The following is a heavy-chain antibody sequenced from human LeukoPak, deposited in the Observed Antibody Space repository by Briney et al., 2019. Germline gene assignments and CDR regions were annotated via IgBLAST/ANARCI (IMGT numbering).Heavy chain of an antibody. J-gene: IGHJ4*02. D-gene: IGHD6-6*01. CDR2: IWYDGSNK. Sequence: GGSLRLSCAASGFTFSDYYMSWIRQAPGKGLEWVAVIWYDGSNKYYADSVKGRFTISRDNSKNTLYLQMNSLRAEDTAVYYCAKDFSSSPDYWGQGTLVTVSS. CDR3: AKDFSSSPDY. CDR1: GFTFSDYY. V-gene: IGHV3-33*06.